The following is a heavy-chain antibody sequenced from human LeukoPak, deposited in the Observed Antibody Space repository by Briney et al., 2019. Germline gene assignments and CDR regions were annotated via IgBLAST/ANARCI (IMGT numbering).Heavy chain of an antibody. CDR2: ISSDGNNY. V-gene: IGHV3-30-3*01. CDR3: ARDATRGYSYGFPFDY. CDR1: RFTFSSYA. D-gene: IGHD5-18*01. Sequence: GGFLRLSCAASRFTFSSYAMHWVRQAPGKGLEWVAVISSDGNNYYYADSVKGRFTISRDNSKNTLYLRMNSLRAEDTAVYYCARDATRGYSYGFPFDYWGQGTLVTVSS. J-gene: IGHJ4*02.